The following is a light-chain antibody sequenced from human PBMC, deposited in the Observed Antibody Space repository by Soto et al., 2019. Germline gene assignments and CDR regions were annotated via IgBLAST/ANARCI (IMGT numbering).Light chain of an antibody. CDR3: SSSTSSTTLVV. CDR1: SSDFGGYNY. Sequence: QSALTQPASVSGSPGQSITISCTGTSSDFGGYNYVSWYQQHPGEAPKLMIYDVTNRPSWVSNRFSGSKSGNTASLTISGLQAEDEAEYYCSSSTSSTTLVVFGGGTKLTVL. J-gene: IGLJ2*01. V-gene: IGLV2-14*01. CDR2: DVT.